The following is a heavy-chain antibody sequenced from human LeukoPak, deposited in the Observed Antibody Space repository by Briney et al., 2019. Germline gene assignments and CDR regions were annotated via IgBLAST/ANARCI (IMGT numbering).Heavy chain of an antibody. V-gene: IGHV3-23*01. CDR1: GLTFSSYA. D-gene: IGHD3-22*01. J-gene: IGHJ6*02. Sequence: TGGSLRLSCAASGLTFSSYAMSWVRQAPGKGLEWVSAISGSGGSTYYADSVKGRFTISRDNSKNTLYLQMNSLRAEDTAVYYCAKSVPHYYDSSGYYYDYYYYGMDVWGQGTTVTVSS. CDR2: ISGSGGST. CDR3: AKSVPHYYDSSGYYYDYYYYGMDV.